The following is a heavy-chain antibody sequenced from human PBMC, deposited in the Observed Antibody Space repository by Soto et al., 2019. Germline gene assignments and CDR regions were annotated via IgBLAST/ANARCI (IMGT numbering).Heavy chain of an antibody. J-gene: IGHJ6*02. Sequence: QVQLVQSGAEVKKPGSSVKVSCKASGGTFSSYAISWVRQAPGQGLEWMGGIIPIFGTADYAQKFQGRVTITADESTSTAFMDLSSLRSEYTAVYYCARHDDSHSYNYGMDVWGQGTTVTVSS. V-gene: IGHV1-69*12. D-gene: IGHD4-17*01. CDR1: GGTFSSYA. CDR3: ARHDDSHSYNYGMDV. CDR2: IIPIFGTA.